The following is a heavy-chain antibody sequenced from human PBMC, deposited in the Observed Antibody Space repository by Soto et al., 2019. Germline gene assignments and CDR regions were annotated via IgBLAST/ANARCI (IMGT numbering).Heavy chain of an antibody. CDR2: INHSGST. CDR3: ARWRSSSWYTNWFDS. CDR1: GGSFSGYY. V-gene: IGHV4-34*01. Sequence: SETLSLTCAVYGGSFSGYYWSWIRQPPGKGLEWIGEINHSGSTNYNPSLKSRVTISVDTSKNQFSLKLSSVTAADTAVYYCARWRSSSWYTNWFDSWGQGTLVTVSS. D-gene: IGHD6-13*01. J-gene: IGHJ5*01.